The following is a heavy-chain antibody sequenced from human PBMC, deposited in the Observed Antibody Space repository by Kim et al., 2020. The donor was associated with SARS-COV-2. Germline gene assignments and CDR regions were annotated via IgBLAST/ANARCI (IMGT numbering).Heavy chain of an antibody. CDR3: ARDRDGYSYGSSGMDV. Sequence: SVKGRFTISGENSKNTVYLKMNSLRAEDTAVYYCARDRDGYSYGSSGMDVWGQGTTVTVSS. V-gene: IGHV3-30*07. D-gene: IGHD5-18*01. J-gene: IGHJ6*02.